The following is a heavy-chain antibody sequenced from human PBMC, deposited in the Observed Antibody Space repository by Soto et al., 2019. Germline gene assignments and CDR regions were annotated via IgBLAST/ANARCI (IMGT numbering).Heavy chain of an antibody. J-gene: IGHJ4*02. CDR1: RLTFSSYA. D-gene: IGHD6-13*01. Sequence: LRLACAASRLTFSSYAMSWVRQAPGKGLEWVSAISGSGGSTYYADSVKGRFTISRDNSKNTLYLQMNSLRAEDTAVYYCAKDPRGGAAAGLYYFDYWGQGTLVTVSS. CDR3: AKDPRGGAAAGLYYFDY. V-gene: IGHV3-23*01. CDR2: ISGSGGST.